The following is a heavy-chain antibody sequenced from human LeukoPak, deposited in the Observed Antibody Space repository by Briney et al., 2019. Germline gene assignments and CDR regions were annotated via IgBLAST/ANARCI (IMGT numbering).Heavy chain of an antibody. D-gene: IGHD2-2*01. J-gene: IGHJ6*02. CDR3: ARDTLVVPAAMRGNYYYLGMDV. Sequence: SVTVSFMAPGGTFSSYAISWVRQAPGQGLEWMGGIIPIFGTANYAQKFQGRVTITADESTSTAYMELSSLRSEDTAVHYCARDTLVVPAAMRGNYYYLGMDVCGQGTTVTVSS. CDR1: GGTFSSYA. V-gene: IGHV1-69*13. CDR2: IIPIFGTA.